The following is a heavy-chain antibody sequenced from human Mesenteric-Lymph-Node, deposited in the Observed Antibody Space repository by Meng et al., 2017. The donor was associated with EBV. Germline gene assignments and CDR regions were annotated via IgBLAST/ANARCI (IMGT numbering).Heavy chain of an antibody. Sequence: QVQLQQSGPGLGMPSXTLPPTCVISGDSVSSSSAAWTWIRQSPSRGLEWLGRTYYRSKWYNDYAVFVKSRITINPDTSKNQFSLQLNSVTPEDTAVYYCARGATSVFDLWCRGTLVNVSS. CDR2: TYYRSKWYN. V-gene: IGHV6-1*01. CDR1: GDSVSSSSAA. CDR3: ARGATSVFDL. J-gene: IGHJ2*01.